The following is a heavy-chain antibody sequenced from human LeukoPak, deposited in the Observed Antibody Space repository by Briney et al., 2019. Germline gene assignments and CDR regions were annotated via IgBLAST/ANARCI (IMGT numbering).Heavy chain of an antibody. CDR3: ARDQRLRWDWFDP. CDR1: GFTFSSYW. Sequence: GGSLRLSCAASGFTFSSYWMSWVRQAPGKGLEWVANIKQDGSEKYYADSVKGRFTISRDNAKNSLYLQMNSLRAEDTAVYYCARDQRLRWDWFDPWGQGTLVTVSS. D-gene: IGHD5-12*01. J-gene: IGHJ5*02. V-gene: IGHV3-7*01. CDR2: IKQDGSEK.